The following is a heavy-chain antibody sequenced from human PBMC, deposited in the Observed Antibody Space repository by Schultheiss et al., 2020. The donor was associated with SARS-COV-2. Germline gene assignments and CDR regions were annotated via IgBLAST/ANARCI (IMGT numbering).Heavy chain of an antibody. J-gene: IGHJ6*02. CDR3: AREGQQLNFGMDV. V-gene: IGHV1-2*04. Sequence: ASVKVSCKASGYTFTSYYMHWVRQAPGQGLEWMGWINPNSGGTNYAQKFQGWVTMTRDTSTSTVYMELNSLRAEDTAVYYCAREGQQLNFGMDVWGQGTTVTVSS. CDR2: INPNSGGT. CDR1: GYTFTSYY. D-gene: IGHD6-13*01.